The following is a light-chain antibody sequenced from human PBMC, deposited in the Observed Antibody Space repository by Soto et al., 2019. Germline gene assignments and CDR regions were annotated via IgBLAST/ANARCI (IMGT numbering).Light chain of an antibody. J-gene: IGKJ4*01. CDR1: QSVLYSSNNKNY. CDR2: WAS. Sequence: DIVMTQSPDSLAVSLGERATINCKSSQSVLYSSNNKNYLAWYQHKPGQPPKLLIYWASTREPGVPDRFSGSGSGTDFTLTISSLQAEDVAVYYCQQYYSTLLTFGGGTKVEIK. CDR3: QQYYSTLLT. V-gene: IGKV4-1*01.